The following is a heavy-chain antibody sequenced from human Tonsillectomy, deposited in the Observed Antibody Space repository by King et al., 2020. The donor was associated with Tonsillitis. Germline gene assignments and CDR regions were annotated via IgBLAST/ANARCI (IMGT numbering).Heavy chain of an antibody. CDR1: GGSISTYY. V-gene: IGHV4-59*01. CDR3: ARAGVYDFWSGYFESDY. D-gene: IGHD3-3*01. CDR2: IYYSGST. J-gene: IGHJ4*02. Sequence: VQLQESGPGLVKPSETLSLTCIVSGGSISTYYWSWIRQPPGKGLEWIGYIYYSGSTNYNPSLKSRVTISVDTSKNQFSLKLSSVTAADTAVYYCARAGVYDFWSGYFESDYWGQGTLVTVSS.